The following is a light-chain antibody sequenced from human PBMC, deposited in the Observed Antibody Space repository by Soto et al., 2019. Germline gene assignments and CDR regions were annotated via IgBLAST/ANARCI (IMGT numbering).Light chain of an antibody. CDR2: EGS. CDR1: SSDVGSYNV. CDR3: CSYAGSNVV. Sequence: QSALTQPASVSGSPGQSITISCTGTSSDVGSYNVVSWYQQHPGKAPKLMIYEGSKRPSGVSNRFSGSKSGNTASLTISGLQAEDEADYYCCSYAGSNVVFGGGTKMTAL. V-gene: IGLV2-23*01. J-gene: IGLJ2*01.